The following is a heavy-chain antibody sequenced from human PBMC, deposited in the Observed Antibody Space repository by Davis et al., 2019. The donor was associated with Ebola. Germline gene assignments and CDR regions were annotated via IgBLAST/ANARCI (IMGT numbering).Heavy chain of an antibody. J-gene: IGHJ4*02. D-gene: IGHD3-16*01. V-gene: IGHV6-1*01. CDR3: AKRGGSSGSDGGYFDF. Sequence: SQTLSLTCAISGDSVSSNSAAWNWIRQSPSRGLEWLGRTYLRSKWFNNYGMSVKGRILVTPDTSKNQFSLQLNSVTPEDTAVYYCAKRGGSSGSDGGYFDFWGPGILVTVSS. CDR2: TYLRSKWFN. CDR1: GDSVSSNSAA.